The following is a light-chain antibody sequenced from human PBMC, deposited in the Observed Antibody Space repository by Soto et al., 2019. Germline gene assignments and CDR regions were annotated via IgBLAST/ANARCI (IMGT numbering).Light chain of an antibody. V-gene: IGLV1-51*01. Sequence: QSVLTQSPSVSAAPGQKVTISCSGSSSNIGNNYVSWYQQLPGTAPKLLIYDNYKRPSGIPDRFSGSKSGTSATLGITGLQTGDEADYYCGAWDTSLSAVLFGGGTKLTVL. CDR2: DNY. CDR1: SSNIGNNY. J-gene: IGLJ2*01. CDR3: GAWDTSLSAVL.